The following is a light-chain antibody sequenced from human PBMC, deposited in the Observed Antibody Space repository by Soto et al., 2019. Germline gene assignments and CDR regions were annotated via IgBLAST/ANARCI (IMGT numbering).Light chain of an antibody. CDR2: GVS. CDR1: SSDVGAYNY. CDR3: SSYTGSSTHWV. J-gene: IGLJ3*02. Sequence: QSALTQPASVSGSPGQSITISCTGTSSDVGAYNYVSWYQQHPGKAPKLMISGVSNRPSGVSNRFSGSKSGNTASLTISGLQADDEADYYCSSYTGSSTHWVFGGGTKLTVL. V-gene: IGLV2-14*01.